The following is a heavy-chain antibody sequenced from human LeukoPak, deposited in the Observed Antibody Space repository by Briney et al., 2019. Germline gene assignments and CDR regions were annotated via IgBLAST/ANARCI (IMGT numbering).Heavy chain of an antibody. CDR3: ARGYNLGYYYGMDV. CDR1: GGSFSGYY. D-gene: IGHD1-14*01. J-gene: IGHJ6*02. Sequence: SETLSLTCAVYGGSFSGYYWSWIRQPPGKGLEWIGEINHSGSTNYNPSLKSRVTISVDTSKNQFSLKLSSVTAADTAVYYCARGYNLGYYYGMDVWGQGTTVTVSS. V-gene: IGHV4-34*01. CDR2: INHSGST.